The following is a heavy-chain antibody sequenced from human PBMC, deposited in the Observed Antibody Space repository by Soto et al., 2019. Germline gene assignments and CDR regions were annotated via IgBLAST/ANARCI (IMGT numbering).Heavy chain of an antibody. CDR1: GYTFTNYG. V-gene: IGHV1-18*01. J-gene: IGHJ4*02. D-gene: IGHD1-26*01. CDR3: ARGSASGSYSSDFDY. Sequence: ASVKVSCKASGYTFTNYGITWVRQAPGQGLEWMGWINAGDGNTKYSQKFQGRVTITADESTSTAYMELSSLRSEDTAVYYCARGSASGSYSSDFDYWGQGTLVTVSS. CDR2: INAGDGNT.